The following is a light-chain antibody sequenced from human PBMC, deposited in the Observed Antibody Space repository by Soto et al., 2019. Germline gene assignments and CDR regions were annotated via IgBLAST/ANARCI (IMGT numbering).Light chain of an antibody. Sequence: QSVLTQPPSASGSPGQSVTISCTGTSSDIGGYRYVSWYQQHPGKAPKPMIYEVSKRPSGVPDRFSGSKSGNTASLTVSGLQAEDEADYYCTSYAGSNNYVFGTGTKVTVL. CDR1: SSDIGGYRY. CDR3: TSYAGSNNYV. V-gene: IGLV2-8*01. CDR2: EVS. J-gene: IGLJ1*01.